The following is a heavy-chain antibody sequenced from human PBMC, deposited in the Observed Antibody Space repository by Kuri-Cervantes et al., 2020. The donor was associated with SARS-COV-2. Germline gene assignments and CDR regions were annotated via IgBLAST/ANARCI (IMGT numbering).Heavy chain of an antibody. V-gene: IGHV3-23*01. CDR3: SRGGVVGYYYGMDV. Sequence: GESLKISCAASGFTFSSYAMSWVRQAPGKGLEWASAISGSGGSTYYANSVKGRFTISRDNSKNTPYLQMNSLSGEDTAVYYCSRGGVVGYYYGMDVWGQGTTVTVSS. CDR1: GFTFSSYA. J-gene: IGHJ6*02. D-gene: IGHD2-15*01. CDR2: ISGSGGST.